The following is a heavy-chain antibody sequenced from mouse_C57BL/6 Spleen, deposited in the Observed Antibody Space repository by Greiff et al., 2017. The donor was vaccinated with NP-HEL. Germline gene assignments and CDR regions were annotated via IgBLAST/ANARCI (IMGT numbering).Heavy chain of an antibody. Sequence: EVQVVESGGGLVKPGGSLKLSCAASGFTFSDYGMHWVRQAPEKGLEWVAYISSGSSTIYYADTVKGRFTISRDNANNTLFLQMTRLGSDDTAMYYCARRDYGSPYAMGYWGKGASVTVSS. V-gene: IGHV5-17*01. CDR3: ARRDYGSPYAMGY. CDR2: ISSGSSTI. D-gene: IGHD1-1*01. J-gene: IGHJ4*01. CDR1: GFTFSDYG.